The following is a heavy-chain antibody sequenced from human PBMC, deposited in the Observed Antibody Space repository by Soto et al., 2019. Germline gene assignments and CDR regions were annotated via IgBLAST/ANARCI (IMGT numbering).Heavy chain of an antibody. CDR2: ISYDGSNK. J-gene: IGHJ6*02. V-gene: IGHV3-30*18. Sequence: QVQLVESGGGVVQPGRSLRLSCAASGFTFSSYGMHWVRQAPGKGLERVAVISYDGSNKYYADSVKGRFTISRDNSKNTLYLQMNSLRAEDTAVYYCAKFPYGSGSYYYYYYGMDVWGQGTTVTVSS. CDR3: AKFPYGSGSYYYYYYGMDV. CDR1: GFTFSSYG. D-gene: IGHD3-10*01.